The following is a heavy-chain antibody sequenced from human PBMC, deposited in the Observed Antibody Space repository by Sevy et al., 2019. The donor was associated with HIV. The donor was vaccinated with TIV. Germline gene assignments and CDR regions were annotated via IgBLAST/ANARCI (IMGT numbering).Heavy chain of an antibody. V-gene: IGHV1-18*01. CDR1: GYTFTSFG. CDR3: ARRGAFDFDTSGFLSP. D-gene: IGHD3-22*01. Sequence: ASVKVSCKASGYTFTSFGISWVRQAPEQGLEWVGWISVYNGKTNYAQKLQGRVTLTTDTSTSTAYMELKGLRSDDTAVYYCARRGAFDFDTSGFLSPWGQGTLVTVSS. CDR2: ISVYNGKT. J-gene: IGHJ5*02.